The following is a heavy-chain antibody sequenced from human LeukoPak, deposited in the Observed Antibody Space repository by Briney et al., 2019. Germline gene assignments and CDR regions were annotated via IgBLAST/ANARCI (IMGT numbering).Heavy chain of an antibody. V-gene: IGHV1-8*01. CDR2: MNPNSGNT. D-gene: IGHD5-12*01. CDR3: ARGMVATPYYYYGMDV. CDR1: GYTFTSYD. J-gene: IGHJ6*02. Sequence: ASVKVSCKASGYTFTSYDINWVRQATGQGLEWMGWMNPNSGNTGYAQKFQGRVTMTRNTSISTAYMELSSLRSEDTAVYCCARGMVATPYYYYGMDVWGQGTTVTVSS.